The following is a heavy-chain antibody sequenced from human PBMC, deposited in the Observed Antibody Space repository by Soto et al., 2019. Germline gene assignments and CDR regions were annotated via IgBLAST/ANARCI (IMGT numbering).Heavy chain of an antibody. D-gene: IGHD6-13*01. V-gene: IGHV3-9*01. Sequence: PGGSLRLSCAASGFTFDDYAMHWVRQVPGKGLEWVSGINWNSGSIGYADSVKGRFAISRDNAKNSLHLQMNSLRAEDTAFYYCVKDDSINWPSGRFRHWGQGA. J-gene: IGHJ1*01. CDR1: GFTFDDYA. CDR3: VKDDSINWPSGRFRH. CDR2: INWNSGSI.